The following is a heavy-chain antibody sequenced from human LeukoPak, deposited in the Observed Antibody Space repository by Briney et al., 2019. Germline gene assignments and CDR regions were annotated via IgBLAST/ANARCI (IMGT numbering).Heavy chain of an antibody. CDR1: GFTFDDYA. V-gene: IGHV3-9*01. D-gene: IGHD5-12*01. CDR2: ISWNSGSI. CDR3: AKDRLFAFDY. Sequence: GGSLRLSCAASGFTFDDYAMHWVRQAPGKGLEWVSGISWNSGSIDYADSVKGRFTISRDNAKNSLPLQMNSLRAEDTALYYCAKDRLFAFDYWGQGTLVTVSS. J-gene: IGHJ4*02.